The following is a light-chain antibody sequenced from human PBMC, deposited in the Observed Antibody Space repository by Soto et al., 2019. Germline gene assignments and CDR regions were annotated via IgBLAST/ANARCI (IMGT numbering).Light chain of an antibody. CDR1: QSVGSGY. J-gene: IGKJ3*01. Sequence: EIVLTQSPGTLSLSPGARATLSCRASQSVGSGYFAWYQQKPDQAPRLLIYGTSSRATDIPNRFSGSASGTDFTLTISRLEPEDFAVYYCQQYASSPFTFGPGTKVDIK. CDR3: QQYASSPFT. CDR2: GTS. V-gene: IGKV3-20*01.